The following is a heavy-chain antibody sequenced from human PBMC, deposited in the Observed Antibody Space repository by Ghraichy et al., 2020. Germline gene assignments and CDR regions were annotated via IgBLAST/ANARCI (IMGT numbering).Heavy chain of an antibody. J-gene: IGHJ6*02. CDR3: ARQQIAGYYYYGMDV. V-gene: IGHV3-33*01. CDR1: GFTFSSYG. Sequence: LTCAASGFTFSSYGMHWVRQAPGKGLEWVAVIWDDGSNKFYAESVRGRFTTSRDNSKNMVYLQMNSLRVEDTAVYYCARQQIAGYYYYGMDVWGQGTTVTVSS. D-gene: IGHD6-13*01. CDR2: IWDDGSNK.